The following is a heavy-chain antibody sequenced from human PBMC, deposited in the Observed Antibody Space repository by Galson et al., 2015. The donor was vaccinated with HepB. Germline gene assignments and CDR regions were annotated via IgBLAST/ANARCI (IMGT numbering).Heavy chain of an antibody. V-gene: IGHV3-15*01. D-gene: IGHD3-22*01. J-gene: IGHJ4*02. CDR1: GFTFSNAW. CDR2: IKSKTDGGTT. Sequence: SLRLSCAASGFTFSNAWMSWVRQAPGKGLEWVGRIKSKTDGGTTDYAAPVKGRFTISRDDSKNTLYLQMNSLKTEDTAVYYCTTDPPHYYDRVRHDYWGQGTLVTVSS. CDR3: TTDPPHYYDRVRHDY.